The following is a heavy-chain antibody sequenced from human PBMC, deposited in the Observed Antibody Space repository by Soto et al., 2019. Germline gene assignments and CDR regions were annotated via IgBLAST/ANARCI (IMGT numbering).Heavy chain of an antibody. D-gene: IGHD3-16*01. CDR2: INTANGNT. CDR3: ARDLGNPYYFNY. CDR1: GYTFTTYA. V-gene: IGHV1-3*04. Sequence: QVQLVQSGAEVKKPGASVKVSCKASGYTFTTYAMHWVRQAPGQRLEWMGWINTANGNTKYSQKIQGRVTITRDTSASTAYMELSSLKSEDTAVFSCARDLGNPYYFNYWGQGTLVTVSS. J-gene: IGHJ4*02.